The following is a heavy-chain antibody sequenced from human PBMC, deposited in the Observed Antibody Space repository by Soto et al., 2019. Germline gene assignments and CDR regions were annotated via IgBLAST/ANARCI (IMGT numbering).Heavy chain of an antibody. V-gene: IGHV1-18*01. CDR1: GYTFSDYG. D-gene: IGHD3-10*01. J-gene: IGHJ6*02. CDR3: AIQRAGAYGMDV. CDR2: ISTNNGNT. Sequence: GASVKVSCKASGYTFSDYGISWVRQAPGQRPEYMGWISTNNGNTKYAQNIQGRVTMTTDTYTSTGYMELRSLRPDDTAVYYCAIQRAGAYGMDVWGQGTTVTVSS.